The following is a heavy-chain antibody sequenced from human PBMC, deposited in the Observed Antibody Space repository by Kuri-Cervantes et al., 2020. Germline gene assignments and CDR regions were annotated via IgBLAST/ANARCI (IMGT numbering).Heavy chain of an antibody. J-gene: IGHJ4*02. CDR2: IRSKANSYAT. D-gene: IGHD6-6*01. Sequence: ETLSLTCAASGFTFSSYAMSWVRQASGKGLEWVGRIRSKANSYATAYAASVKGRFTISRDDSKNTAYLQMNSLKTEDTAVYYCTKYSSSAAHGGYYFDYWGQGTLVTVSS. CDR3: TKYSSSAAHGGYYFDY. CDR1: GFTFSSYA. V-gene: IGHV3-73*01.